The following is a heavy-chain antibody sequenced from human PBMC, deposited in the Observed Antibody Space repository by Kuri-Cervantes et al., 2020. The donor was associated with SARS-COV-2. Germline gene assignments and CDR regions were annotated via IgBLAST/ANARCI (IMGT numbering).Heavy chain of an antibody. CDR3: ARVGIVVVVAAIPDWFDP. D-gene: IGHD2-15*01. J-gene: IGHJ5*02. CDR2: MNPNSGDT. Sequence: ASVKVSCKASGYTFTNYEINWVRQATGQGLEWMGWMNPNSGDTDYAQKFQGRVILTRNTSTTTAYMELRGLKSEDTAVYYCARVGIVVVVAAIPDWFDPWGQGTLVTVSS. CDR1: GYTFTNYE. V-gene: IGHV1-8*03.